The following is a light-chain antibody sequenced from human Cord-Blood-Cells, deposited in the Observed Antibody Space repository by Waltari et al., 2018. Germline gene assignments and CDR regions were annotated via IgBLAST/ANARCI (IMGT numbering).Light chain of an antibody. CDR3: QQYYSTWWT. Sequence: DIVMTQSPDSLAVSLGERTTINCKSSQSVLYSSNNKNYLAWYQQKPGQPSKLLIYWASTRESGVPDRFSGSGSGTDFTLTISSLQAEDVAVYYCQQYYSTWWTFGQGTKVEIK. V-gene: IGKV4-1*01. J-gene: IGKJ1*01. CDR1: QSVLYSSNNKNY. CDR2: WAS.